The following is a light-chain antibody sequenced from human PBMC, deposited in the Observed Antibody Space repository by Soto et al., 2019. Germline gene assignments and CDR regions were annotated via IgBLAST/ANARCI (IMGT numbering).Light chain of an antibody. V-gene: IGLV1-44*01. CDR3: AAWDNSLTGHLV. Sequence: QSVLTKPPSASGAPGQSVTISCSGSTSNIGSHSVNWYRHLPGTAPKVVMFSNDERPSGVPDRISGSKSRTSASLTISGLQSEDEADYYCAAWDNSLTGHLVFGGGTK. J-gene: IGLJ2*01. CDR2: SND. CDR1: TSNIGSHS.